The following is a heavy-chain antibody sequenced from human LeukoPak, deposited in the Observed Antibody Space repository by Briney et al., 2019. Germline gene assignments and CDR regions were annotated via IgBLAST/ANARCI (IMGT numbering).Heavy chain of an antibody. V-gene: IGHV3-21*01. CDR2: ISSSSSYI. Sequence: GGSLRLSCAASGFTLTRFWMHWVRQAPGKGLEWVSSISSSSSYIYYADSVKGRFTISRDNAKNSLYLQMNSLRAEDTAVYYCARAGRDFWSGYVGDFDYWGQGTLVTVSS. CDR1: GFTLTRFW. CDR3: ARAGRDFWSGYVGDFDY. D-gene: IGHD3-3*01. J-gene: IGHJ4*02.